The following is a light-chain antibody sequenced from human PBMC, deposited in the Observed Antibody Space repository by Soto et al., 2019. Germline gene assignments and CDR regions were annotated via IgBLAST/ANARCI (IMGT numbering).Light chain of an antibody. CDR1: QSLSSW. CDR2: DAS. J-gene: IGKJ1*01. Sequence: DIQMTLSPSTLSASVGDRVTITCRASQSLSSWLAWYQQKPGKAPKLLIYDASSLESGVPSRFSGSGSGTEFTLTISSLQPDDFATYYCQQYNSYPWTFGQGTKVEIK. CDR3: QQYNSYPWT. V-gene: IGKV1-5*01.